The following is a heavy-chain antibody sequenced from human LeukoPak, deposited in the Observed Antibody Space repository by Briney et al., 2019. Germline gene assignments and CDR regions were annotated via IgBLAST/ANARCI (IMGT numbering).Heavy chain of an antibody. J-gene: IGHJ4*02. D-gene: IGHD2-8*02. CDR1: GFTFSGNW. Sequence: PGGSLRLSCAASGFTFSGNWMAWVRQAPGKGLEWVANIKPDGSEKYHVDSVKVRFTIFRDNAESSVYLQMNSVRADDTALYYCAKWTTSGAGIEYWGQGTLVTVSS. CDR3: AKWTTSGAGIEY. CDR2: IKPDGSEK. V-gene: IGHV3-7*01.